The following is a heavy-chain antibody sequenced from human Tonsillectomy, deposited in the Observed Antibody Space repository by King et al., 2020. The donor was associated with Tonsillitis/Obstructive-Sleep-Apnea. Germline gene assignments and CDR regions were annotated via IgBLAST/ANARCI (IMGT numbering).Heavy chain of an antibody. CDR1: GYTFTSYA. CDR2: INTNTGNP. CDR3: ARDAMSLLPAKYYYDSSGYYIGTQY. V-gene: IGHV7-4-1*02. J-gene: IGHJ4*02. D-gene: IGHD3-22*01. Sequence: VQLVPSGSELKKPGASVKVSCKASGYTFTSYAMNWVRQAPGQGLEWMGWINTNTGNPTYAQGFTGRFVFSLDTSVSTAYLQISSLKAEDTAVYYCARDAMSLLPAKYYYDSSGYYIGTQYWGQGTLVTVSS.